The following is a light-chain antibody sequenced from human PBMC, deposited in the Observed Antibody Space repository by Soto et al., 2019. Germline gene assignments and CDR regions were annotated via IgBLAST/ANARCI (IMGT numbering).Light chain of an antibody. CDR2: DAS. Sequence: DLQMTQSPSSLSASVGDRVTITCQASQDINKYLNWYQQKPGKAPKVLIFDASKLETGVPSRFSGSGSGTDFTFTISSLQPEDIATYYCQQYDDLPLTFGGGTKVEIK. J-gene: IGKJ4*01. CDR1: QDINKY. V-gene: IGKV1-33*01. CDR3: QQYDDLPLT.